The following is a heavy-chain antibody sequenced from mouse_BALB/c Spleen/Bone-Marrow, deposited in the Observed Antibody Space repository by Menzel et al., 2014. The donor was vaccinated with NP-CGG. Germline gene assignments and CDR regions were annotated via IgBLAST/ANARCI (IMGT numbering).Heavy chain of an antibody. CDR1: GYSITSDYA. D-gene: IGHD3-3*01. CDR2: ISYSGIT. CDR3: ARGRAALFAY. Sequence: DVKLVESGPGLVKPSQSLSLTCTVTGYSITSDYAWNWIRQFPGNKLEWMGYISYSGITSYNPSLKSRISITRDTSKNQFFLQLNSVTTEDTATYYCARGRAALFAYWGQGTLVTVSA. J-gene: IGHJ3*01. V-gene: IGHV3-2*02.